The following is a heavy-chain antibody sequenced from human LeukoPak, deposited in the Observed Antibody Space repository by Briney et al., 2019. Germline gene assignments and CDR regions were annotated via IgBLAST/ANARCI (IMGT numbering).Heavy chain of an antibody. CDR1: GFTFSSYG. D-gene: IGHD5-18*01. CDR2: ISYDGSNK. J-gene: IGHJ4*02. Sequence: GGSLRLSCAASGFTFSSYGMHWVRQAPGKGLEWVAVISYDGSNKYYADSVKGRFTISRDNSKNTLYLQMNSLRAEDTAVYYCAKDSGSPWIQLWVRSWGQGTLVTVSS. V-gene: IGHV3-30*18. CDR3: AKDSGSPWIQLWVRS.